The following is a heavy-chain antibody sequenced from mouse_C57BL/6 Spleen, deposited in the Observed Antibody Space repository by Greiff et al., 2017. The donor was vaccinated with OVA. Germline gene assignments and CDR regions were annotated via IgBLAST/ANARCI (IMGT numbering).Heavy chain of an antibody. CDR3: ARWGDYGSSPWFAY. J-gene: IGHJ3*01. D-gene: IGHD1-1*01. CDR2: IDPSASYT. Sequence: QVQLQQPGAELVQPGASVKLSCKASGYTFTSYWMQWVKQRPGQGLEWIGEIDPSASYTNYNQKFKGKATLTVATSSSTAYMQLSSLTAEDSAVYYGARWGDYGSSPWFAYWGQGTLVTVSA. CDR1: GYTFTSYW. V-gene: IGHV1-50*01.